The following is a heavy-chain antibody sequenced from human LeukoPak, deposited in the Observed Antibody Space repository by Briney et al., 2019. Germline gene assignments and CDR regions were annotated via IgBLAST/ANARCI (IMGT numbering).Heavy chain of an antibody. Sequence: SETLSLTCTVSGDSISRYHWSWIRQPTGKGLEWIGRIYTSGSTNYNPSLKSRVTMSIDTSKNQFSLKLSSVTAADTAAYYCASGLAVAVFGLDYWGQGTLVTVSS. J-gene: IGHJ4*02. CDR1: GDSISRYH. CDR3: ASGLAVAVFGLDY. D-gene: IGHD6-19*01. CDR2: IYTSGST. V-gene: IGHV4-4*07.